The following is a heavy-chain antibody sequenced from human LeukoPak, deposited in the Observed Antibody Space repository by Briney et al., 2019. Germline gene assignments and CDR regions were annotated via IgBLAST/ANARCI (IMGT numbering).Heavy chain of an antibody. CDR2: ISYDGSNK. Sequence: GGSLRLSCAASGFTFSSYAMHWVRQAPGKGLEWVAVISYDGSNKYYADSVKGRFTISRDNSKNTLYLQMNSLRAEDTAVYYCARGQDYDFWSGYTQKHYGFDYWGQGTLVTVSS. CDR3: ARGQDYDFWSGYTQKHYGFDY. V-gene: IGHV3-30*01. D-gene: IGHD3-3*01. J-gene: IGHJ4*02. CDR1: GFTFSSYA.